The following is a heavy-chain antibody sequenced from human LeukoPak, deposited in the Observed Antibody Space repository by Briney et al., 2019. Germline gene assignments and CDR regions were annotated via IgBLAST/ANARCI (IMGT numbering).Heavy chain of an antibody. CDR2: IRTAGSDN. Sequence: PGGSLRLSCAASGFTFNLFGMHWVRQAPGKGLEWGSYIRTAGSDNFYRDSAKGRFTISRDNSKNTVSLEMKSLRVEDTAVYYCAKDVNVRCTGECYEFWGRGTVVSVPS. CDR3: AKDVNVRCTGECYEF. D-gene: IGHD2-8*02. J-gene: IGHJ4*02. CDR1: GFTFNLFG. V-gene: IGHV3-30*02.